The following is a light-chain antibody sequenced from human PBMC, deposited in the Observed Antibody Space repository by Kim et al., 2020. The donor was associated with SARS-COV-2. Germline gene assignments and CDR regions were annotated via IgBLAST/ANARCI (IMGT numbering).Light chain of an antibody. J-gene: IGLJ3*02. CDR1: TGAVTSGYY. CDR3: LLYYGGAQLWV. Sequence: GTVTLTCASSTGAVTSGYYPTWFQQKPGQAPRALIYSTSNKHPWTPARFSGSLLGGKAALTLSGVQPEDEAEYYCLLYYGGAQLWVFGGGTQLTVL. CDR2: STS. V-gene: IGLV7-43*01.